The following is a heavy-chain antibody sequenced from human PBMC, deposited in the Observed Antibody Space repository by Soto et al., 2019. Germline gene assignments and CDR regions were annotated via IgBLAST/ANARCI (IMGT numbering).Heavy chain of an antibody. D-gene: IGHD5-18*01. CDR1: GGSLSSSSYY. Sequence: LSLTCTVSGGSLSSSSYYWGWIRQPPGKGLEWIGSIYYSGSTYYNPSLKSRVTISVDTSKNQFSLKLSSVTAADTAVYYCASFVDTARDPQSQNWFDPWGQGTLVTVSS. CDR3: ASFVDTARDPQSQNWFDP. V-gene: IGHV4-39*01. CDR2: IYYSGST. J-gene: IGHJ5*02.